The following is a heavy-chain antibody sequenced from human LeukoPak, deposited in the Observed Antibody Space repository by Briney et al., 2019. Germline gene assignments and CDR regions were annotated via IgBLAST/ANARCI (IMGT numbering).Heavy chain of an antibody. J-gene: IGHJ4*02. V-gene: IGHV4-34*01. D-gene: IGHD6-13*01. CDR3: ARGLQQMAQTRSDYFDS. CDR2: MNHSGGA. Sequence: PSETLSLTCAVYGGSFSGYHWGWIRQPPGKGLEWIGEMNHSGGANHNPSPKSRVAISVDTSKNQFSLKLTSVTAADTAVYFCARGLQQMAQTRSDYFDSWGQGTLVTVSS. CDR1: GGSFSGYH.